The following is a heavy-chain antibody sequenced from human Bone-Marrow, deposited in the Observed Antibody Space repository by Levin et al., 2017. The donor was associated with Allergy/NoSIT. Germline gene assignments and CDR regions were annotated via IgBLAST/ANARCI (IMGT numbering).Heavy chain of an antibody. Sequence: SGGSLRLSCEASGFGLGTYAMHWVRQAPGKGLEWVALLWTDGHTKLYADSVSDRFTISRDNSTNTLFLQMTGLISEDTAVYYCAIEDYYESAGYYRPDWWGQGTQVIVSS. J-gene: IGHJ4*02. D-gene: IGHD3-22*01. V-gene: IGHV3-30*02. CDR3: AIEDYYESAGYYRPDW. CDR2: LWTDGHTK. CDR1: GFGLGTYA.